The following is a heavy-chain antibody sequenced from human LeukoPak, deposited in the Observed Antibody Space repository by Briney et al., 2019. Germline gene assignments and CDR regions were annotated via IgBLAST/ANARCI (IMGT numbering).Heavy chain of an antibody. D-gene: IGHD3-22*01. CDR3: ASSRIVVAAADGY. V-gene: IGHV1-2*02. CDR2: INPNSGDT. CDR1: GYTFITQY. Sequence: ASXKVXCKASGYTFITQYIHWVRQAPGQGLEWMGWINPNSGDTNYAQKFQGRVTMTRDTSISTAYMELNRLRSDDTAVYYCASSRIVVAAADGYWGQGTLVSVSS. J-gene: IGHJ4*02.